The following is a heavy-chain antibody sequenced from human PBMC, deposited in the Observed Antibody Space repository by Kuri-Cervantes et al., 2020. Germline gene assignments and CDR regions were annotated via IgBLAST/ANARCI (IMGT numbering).Heavy chain of an antibody. V-gene: IGHV3-30-3*01. CDR3: ARGSTARGDAFDI. J-gene: IGHJ3*02. Sequence: GGSLRLSCAASGFTFSSYAMHWVRQPPGKGLEWVAVISDDGSNKYYADTVKARFTIYKDNSKNTLYLQMNSLEAEDTAVYYCARGSTARGDAFDIWGQGTMVTVSS. D-gene: IGHD5-18*01. CDR1: GFTFSSYA. CDR2: ISDDGSNK.